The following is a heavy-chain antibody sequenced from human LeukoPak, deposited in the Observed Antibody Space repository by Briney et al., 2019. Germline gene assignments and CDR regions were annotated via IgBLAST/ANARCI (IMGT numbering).Heavy chain of an antibody. D-gene: IGHD4-23*01. CDR3: AKDLRWDHPGLDP. CDR1: GYSFTSYY. J-gene: IGHJ5*02. V-gene: IGHV1-46*01. Sequence: ASVKVSCKASGYSFTSYYIHWVRQAPGQGLESMGIINPGGGSTSYAQKFQDRVTMTRDTSTSTGYMELNSLRSEDTAVYYCAKDLRWDHPGLDPWGQGTLVIVSS. CDR2: INPGGGST.